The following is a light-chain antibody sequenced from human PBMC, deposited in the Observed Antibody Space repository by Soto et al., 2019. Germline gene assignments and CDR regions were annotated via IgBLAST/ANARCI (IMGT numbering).Light chain of an antibody. CDR2: GAS. CDR3: QKYNSAPLT. CDR1: QGIGYT. Sequence: EIVMTQPPATLSVSPGEGATLSCRASQGIGYTLAWYQQKPGHAPRLLIYGASTRATGIPARFSGSGSGTEFTLTISSLQPEDVATYYCQKYNSAPLTFGQGTRLEIK. V-gene: IGKV3-15*01. J-gene: IGKJ5*01.